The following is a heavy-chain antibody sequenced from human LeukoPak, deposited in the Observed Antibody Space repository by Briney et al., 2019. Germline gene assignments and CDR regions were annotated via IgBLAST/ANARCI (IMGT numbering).Heavy chain of an antibody. Sequence: GGSLRLSCAASGFSFSSSGMHWVRQAPGKGLEHVSAISSNGGGTYGTYYANSVKGRFTVSRDNSKNTLYLQMGSLRVEDMAVYYCARAYGNSDDYWGQGTLVTVSS. CDR2: ISSNGGGTYGT. J-gene: IGHJ4*02. CDR1: GFSFSSSG. V-gene: IGHV3-64*01. CDR3: ARAYGNSDDY. D-gene: IGHD4-11*01.